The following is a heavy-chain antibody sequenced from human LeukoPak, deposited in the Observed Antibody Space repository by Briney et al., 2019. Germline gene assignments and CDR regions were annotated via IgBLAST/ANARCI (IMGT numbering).Heavy chain of an antibody. Sequence: PGGSLRLSCAASGFTFSSYGMHWVRQAPGKGLEWVAFIRYDGSNKYYADSVKGRFTISRDNSKNTLYLQMNSLRAEDTAVYYCAKTYCGGDCYSPDYYYYYMDVWGKGTTVTVSS. D-gene: IGHD2-21*01. CDR2: IRYDGSNK. CDR3: AKTYCGGDCYSPDYYYYYMDV. CDR1: GFTFSSYG. J-gene: IGHJ6*03. V-gene: IGHV3-30*02.